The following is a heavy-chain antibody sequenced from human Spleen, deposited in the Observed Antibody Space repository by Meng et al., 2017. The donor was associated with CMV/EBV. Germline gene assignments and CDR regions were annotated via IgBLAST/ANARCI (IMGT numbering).Heavy chain of an antibody. V-gene: IGHV3-30*02. J-gene: IGHJ6*02. CDR3: AKGIVPAAVYYDYGVDV. CDR2: IRYDGSNK. CDR1: GFSFSNYA. D-gene: IGHD2-2*01. Sequence: LSLTCAASGFSFSNYAMHWVRQAPGKGLEWLAFIRYDGSNKDYADSVKGRFTVSRDNSKKTLYLQMNSLRAEDTALYYCAKGIVPAAVYYDYGVDVWGQGTPVTVSS.